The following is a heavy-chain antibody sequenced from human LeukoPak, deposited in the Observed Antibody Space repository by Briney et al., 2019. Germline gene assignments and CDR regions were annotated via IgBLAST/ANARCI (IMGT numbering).Heavy chain of an antibody. CDR2: INPSGGST. J-gene: IGHJ4*02. V-gene: IGHV1-46*03. D-gene: IGHD6-19*01. Sequence: GASVKVSCKAPGYTFTSYYMHWVRQAPGQGLEWMGIINPSGGSTSYAQKFQGRVTMTRDTSTSTVYMELSSLRSEDTAVYYCAREDSGWQTGYWGQGTLVTVTS. CDR3: AREDSGWQTGY. CDR1: GYTFTSYY.